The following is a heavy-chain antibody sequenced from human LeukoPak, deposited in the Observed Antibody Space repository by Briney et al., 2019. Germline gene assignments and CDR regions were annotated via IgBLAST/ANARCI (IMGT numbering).Heavy chain of an antibody. Sequence: PSETLSLTCAVSGGSISSGGYSWSWIRQPPGKGLEWIGYIYHSGSTYYSPSLKSRVTISVDRSKNQFSLKLSSVTAADAAVYYCARDIEGYCSGGSCYGAFDIWGQGTMVTVSS. CDR3: ARDIEGYCSGGSCYGAFDI. J-gene: IGHJ3*02. V-gene: IGHV4-30-2*01. CDR1: GGSISSGGYS. D-gene: IGHD2-15*01. CDR2: IYHSGST.